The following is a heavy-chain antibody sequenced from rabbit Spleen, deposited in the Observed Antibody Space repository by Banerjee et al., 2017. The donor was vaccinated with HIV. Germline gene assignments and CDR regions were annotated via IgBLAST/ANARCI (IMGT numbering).Heavy chain of an antibody. J-gene: IGHJ6*01. CDR1: GFSFSSSYW. CDR2: ITAGSSGST. Sequence: QEQLEESGGDLVKPEGSLTLTCTASGFSFSSSYWICWVRQAPGRGLEWIACITAGSSGSTYYASWAKGRFTISKTSSTTVTLQMTSLTVADTATYFCTRRVYAGYVNYGADIAFYGMDLWGPGTLVTVS. V-gene: IGHV1S45*01. D-gene: IGHD7-1*01. CDR3: TRRVYAGYVNYGADIAFYGMDL.